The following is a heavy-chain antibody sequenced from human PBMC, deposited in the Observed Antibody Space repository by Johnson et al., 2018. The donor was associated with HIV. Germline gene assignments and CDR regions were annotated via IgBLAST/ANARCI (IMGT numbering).Heavy chain of an antibody. Sequence: VQLVESGGGVVQPGRSLRLSCAASGFTFADYGMHWVRQPPGKGLEWVSRISSNGGSTGYADSVKGRFTISRDNAKNSLYLHMNTLRAEDTALYYCARGQGFGAFDIWGQGTMVTVSS. V-gene: IGHV3-20*04. D-gene: IGHD3-16*01. CDR2: ISSNGGST. J-gene: IGHJ3*02. CDR1: GFTFADYG. CDR3: ARGQGFGAFDI.